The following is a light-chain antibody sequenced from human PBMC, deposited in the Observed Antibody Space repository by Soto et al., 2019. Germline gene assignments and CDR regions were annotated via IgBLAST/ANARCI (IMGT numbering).Light chain of an antibody. CDR2: GAS. J-gene: IGKJ1*01. V-gene: IGKV3-20*01. CDR3: QQYGNSPWT. CDR1: QRVGSSY. Sequence: EIVLTQSPGTLSLSPGERATLSCRASQRVGSSYLAWYQHKPDQAPRLLIYGASVSATGTQDRFSGSGSGTDFSLTISRLEPEDFAVYYCQQYGNSPWTFGQGTNVE.